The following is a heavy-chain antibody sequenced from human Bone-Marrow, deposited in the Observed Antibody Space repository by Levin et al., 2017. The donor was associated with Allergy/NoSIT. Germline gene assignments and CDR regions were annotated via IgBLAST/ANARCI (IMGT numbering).Heavy chain of an antibody. CDR3: ARDSGYSSGWYIAH. J-gene: IGHJ4*02. Sequence: ASVKVSCKASGYTFTGYYVHWVRQAPGQGLEWMGWINPNSGGTNYAQKFQGRVTMTRDTSISTAYMELSRLRSDDTAVYYCARDSGYSSGWYIAHWGQGTLVTVSS. CDR2: INPNSGGT. D-gene: IGHD6-19*01. V-gene: IGHV1-2*02. CDR1: GYTFTGYY.